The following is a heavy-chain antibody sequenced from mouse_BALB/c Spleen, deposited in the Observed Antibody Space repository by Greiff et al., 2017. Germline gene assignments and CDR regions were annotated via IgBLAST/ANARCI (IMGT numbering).Heavy chain of an antibody. V-gene: IGHV5-6-5*01. Sequence: EVKLVESGGGLVQPGGSLKLSCAASGFTFSSYGMSWVRQTPEKRLEWVASISSGGSTYYPDSVKGRFTISRDNARNILYLQMSSLRSEDTAMYYCARGVYYGTIYYAMDYWGQGTSVTVSS. CDR3: ARGVYYGTIYYAMDY. CDR2: ISSGGST. J-gene: IGHJ4*01. CDR1: GFTFSSYG. D-gene: IGHD2-1*01.